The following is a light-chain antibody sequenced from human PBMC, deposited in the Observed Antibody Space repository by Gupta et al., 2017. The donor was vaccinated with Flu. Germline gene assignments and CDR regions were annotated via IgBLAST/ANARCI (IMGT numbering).Light chain of an antibody. Sequence: MVLTQSPASLSLPLGDKVTLSCRASQSVGRDHLAWYHQTPGQAPRLLVYDATKRATGVPDRISGRGSGTDFTLTISRLEATDSGIYYCQQYDGSCTFGPGTKVEIE. CDR3: QQYDGSCT. V-gene: IGKV3-20*01. CDR2: DAT. J-gene: IGKJ3*01. CDR1: QSVGRDH.